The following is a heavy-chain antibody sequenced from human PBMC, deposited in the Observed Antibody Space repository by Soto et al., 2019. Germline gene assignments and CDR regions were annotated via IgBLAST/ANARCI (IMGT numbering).Heavy chain of an antibody. CDR2: MNPNSGNT. CDR1: GYTFTSYD. Sequence: ASVKVSCKASGYTFTSYDITWVRQATVQGLEWMGWMNPNSGNTGYAQKFQGRVTMTRNTSISTAYMELSSLRSEDTAVYYCATITPDHDALEISGQGTMVTVSS. J-gene: IGHJ3*02. D-gene: IGHD1-20*01. V-gene: IGHV1-8*01. CDR3: ATITPDHDALEI.